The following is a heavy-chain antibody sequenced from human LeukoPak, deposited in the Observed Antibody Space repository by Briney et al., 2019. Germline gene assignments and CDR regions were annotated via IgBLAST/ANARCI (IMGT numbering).Heavy chain of an antibody. Sequence: ASVKVSCKVSGYTLTELSMHWVRQAPGKGLEWMGGFDPEDGETIYAQKFQGRVTMTEDTSTDTAYMELSSLRSEDTAVYYCATGPNSGSQGALDIWGQGTMVTVSS. CDR3: ATGPNSGSQGALDI. CDR2: FDPEDGET. V-gene: IGHV1-24*01. CDR1: GYTLTELS. D-gene: IGHD1-26*01. J-gene: IGHJ3*02.